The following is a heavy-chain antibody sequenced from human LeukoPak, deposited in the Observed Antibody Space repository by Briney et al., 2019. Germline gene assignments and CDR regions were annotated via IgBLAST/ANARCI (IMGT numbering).Heavy chain of an antibody. CDR1: GYSLSSGYQ. J-gene: IGHJ4*02. Sequence: PSETLSLTCSVSGYSLSSGYQWGWIRQSPGKGLEWLGSINYSGSTYDNRSLKSRVTLSIDTSKNEFSLNVRAVTAADTAVYYCARSELNDYSRHWGQGILVIVSS. D-gene: IGHD4-11*01. V-gene: IGHV4-38-2*02. CDR2: INYSGST. CDR3: ARSELNDYSRH.